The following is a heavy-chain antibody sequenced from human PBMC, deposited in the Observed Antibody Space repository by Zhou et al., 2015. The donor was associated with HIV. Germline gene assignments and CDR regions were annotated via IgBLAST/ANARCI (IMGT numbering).Heavy chain of an antibody. CDR3: AKESYTSGGLDY. V-gene: IGHV3-9*01. Sequence: EVQLVESGGGLVQPGRSLRLSCAVSGFTFDDYAMHWVRQPPGKGLEWVSSVSWNSGTKGYADSVKGRFTISRDNAKTSLYLQMNSLRAEDTALYYCAKESYTSGGLDYWGQGSLVTVSS. D-gene: IGHD6-25*01. CDR2: VSWNSGTK. CDR1: GFTFDDYA. J-gene: IGHJ4*02.